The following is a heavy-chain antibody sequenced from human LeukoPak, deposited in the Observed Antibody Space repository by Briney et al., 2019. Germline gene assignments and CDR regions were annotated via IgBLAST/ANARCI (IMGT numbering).Heavy chain of an antibody. CDR3: ARPVWSGAFDI. J-gene: IGHJ3*02. D-gene: IGHD3-16*01. CDR2: IYHSGST. V-gene: IGHV4-38-2*01. Sequence: SETLSLTCAVSGYSISSGYYWGWIRQPPGKGLEGIGSIYHSGSTYYNPSLKSRVTISVDTSKNQFSLKLSSVTAADTAVYYCARPVWSGAFDIWGQGTMVTVSS. CDR1: GYSISSGYY.